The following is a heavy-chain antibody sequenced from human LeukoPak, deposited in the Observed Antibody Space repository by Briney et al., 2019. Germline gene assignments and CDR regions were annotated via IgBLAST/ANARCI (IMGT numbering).Heavy chain of an antibody. J-gene: IGHJ4*02. CDR1: GGIFSSYG. Sequence: PVKVSCKASGGIFSSYGISWVRQAPGQGLEWMGRIIPILGTVSYAQKFQGRVTITADKSTNTAYMELSSLRSEDSAVYYCARLVVTAIPVLDSWGLGTLVTASS. D-gene: IGHD2-21*02. V-gene: IGHV1-69*04. CDR3: ARLVVTAIPVLDS. CDR2: IIPILGTV.